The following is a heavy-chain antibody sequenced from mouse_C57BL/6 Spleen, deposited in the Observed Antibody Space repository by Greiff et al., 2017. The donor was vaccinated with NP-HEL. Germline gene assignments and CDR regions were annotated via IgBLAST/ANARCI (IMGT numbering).Heavy chain of an antibody. CDR2: ISSGSSTI. CDR1: GFTFSDYG. V-gene: IGHV5-17*01. CDR3: ARQGYYDYEDYAMDY. Sequence: EVKLMESGGGLVKPGGSLKLSCAASGFTFSDYGMHWVRQAPEKGLEWVAYISSGSSTIYYADTVKGRFTISRDNAKNTLFLQMTSLRSEDTAMYYCARQGYYDYEDYAMDYWGQGTSVTVSS. D-gene: IGHD2-4*01. J-gene: IGHJ4*01.